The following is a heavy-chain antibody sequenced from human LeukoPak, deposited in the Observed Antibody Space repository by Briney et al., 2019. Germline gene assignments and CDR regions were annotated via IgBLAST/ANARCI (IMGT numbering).Heavy chain of an antibody. D-gene: IGHD2-2*02. V-gene: IGHV1-46*01. J-gene: IGHJ4*02. CDR3: ASSTPYCSSTSCYTADFDY. CDR1: GYTFTSYY. CDR2: INPSGGST. Sequence: ASVKVSCKASGYTFTSYYMHWVRQAPGQGLEWMGIINPSGGSTSYAQKLQGRVTMTTDTSTSTAYMELRSLRSDDTAVYYCASSTPYCSSTSCYTADFDYWGQGTLVTVSS.